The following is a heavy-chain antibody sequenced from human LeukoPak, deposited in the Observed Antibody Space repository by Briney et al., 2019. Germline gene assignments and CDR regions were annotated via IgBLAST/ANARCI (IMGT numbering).Heavy chain of an antibody. CDR3: AKRNGF. V-gene: IGHV3-30*18. CDR2: ISYDGNNK. J-gene: IGHJ4*02. D-gene: IGHD1-1*01. CDR1: GFTFRSYD. Sequence: PGGSLRLFCAASGFTFRSYDMHCVRQARGKGLVGVAIISYDGNNKYYADSVKGRFTISRDNSKNTLYLQMNSLRVEDTAVYYCAKRNGFWGQGTLVTVSS.